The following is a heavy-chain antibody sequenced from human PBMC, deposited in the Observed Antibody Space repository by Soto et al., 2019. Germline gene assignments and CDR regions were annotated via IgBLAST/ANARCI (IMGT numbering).Heavy chain of an antibody. J-gene: IGHJ4*02. CDR3: ARGVSRYSYVEGIFDY. CDR2: ISYDGSNK. CDR1: GFTFSSYA. Sequence: GGSLRLSCAASGFTFSSYAMHWVRQAPGKGLEWVAVISYDGSNKYYADSVKGRFTISRDNSKNTLYLQMNSLRAEDTAVYYCARGVSRYSYVEGIFDYWGQGTLVTVSS. V-gene: IGHV3-30-3*01. D-gene: IGHD5-18*01.